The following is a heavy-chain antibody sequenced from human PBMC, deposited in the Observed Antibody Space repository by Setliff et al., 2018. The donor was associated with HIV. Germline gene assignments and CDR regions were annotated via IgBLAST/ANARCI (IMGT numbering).Heavy chain of an antibody. D-gene: IGHD2-15*01. CDR3: ARADCSGGSCYSPGY. CDR1: GGSISSYY. Sequence: SETLSLTCTVSGGSISSYYWSWIRQPPEKGLEWIGYIYDRGGTNYNPSLKSRVTISLDTSKNQFSLKLNSVTAADTAVYYCARADCSGGSCYSPGYWGQGTLVTAPQ. V-gene: IGHV4-59*01. J-gene: IGHJ4*02. CDR2: IYDRGGT.